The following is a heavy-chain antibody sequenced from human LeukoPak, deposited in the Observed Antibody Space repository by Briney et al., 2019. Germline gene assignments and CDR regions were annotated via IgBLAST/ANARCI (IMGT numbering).Heavy chain of an antibody. J-gene: IGHJ4*02. CDR1: GYTFTSYY. CDR2: INPSGGST. V-gene: IGHV1-46*01. Sequence: ASVKVSCKASGYTFTSYYMHWVRQAPGQGLEWMGIINPSGGSTSYAQKFQGRVTMTRDMSTSTVYMELSSLRFEDTAVYYCAIEPERRSSQFDYWGQGTLVTVSS. D-gene: IGHD1-1*01. CDR3: AIEPERRSSQFDY.